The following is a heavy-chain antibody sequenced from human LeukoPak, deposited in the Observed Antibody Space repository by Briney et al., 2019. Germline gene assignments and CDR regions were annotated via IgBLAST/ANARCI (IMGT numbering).Heavy chain of an antibody. V-gene: IGHV4-39*07. J-gene: IGHJ4*02. D-gene: IGHD3-10*01. Sequence: SETLSLTCTVSGGSISSSTYYWGWIRQPPGKGLEWIGSIYYSGSTYYNPSLKSRVTISVDTSKNQFSLKLSSVTAADTAVYYCARSYYYGSGSQRYWGQGTLVTVSS. CDR2: IYYSGST. CDR3: ARSYYYGSGSQRY. CDR1: GGSISSSTYY.